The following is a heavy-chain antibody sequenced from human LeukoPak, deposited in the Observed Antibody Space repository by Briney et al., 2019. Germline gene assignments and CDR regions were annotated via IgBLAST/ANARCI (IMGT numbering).Heavy chain of an antibody. J-gene: IGHJ4*02. CDR1: GFTLSNYD. CDR3: AKVYFGGYSYGHFDH. CDR2: ISYDGSNK. V-gene: IGHV3-30*18. D-gene: IGHD5-18*01. Sequence: GGSLRLSCAASGFTLSNYDMHWVRQAPGKGLEWVAVISYDGSNKYYADSVKGRFTTSRDNSKNTLYQQMNSLRAEDTAVYYCAKVYFGGYSYGHFDHWGQGTLVTVSS.